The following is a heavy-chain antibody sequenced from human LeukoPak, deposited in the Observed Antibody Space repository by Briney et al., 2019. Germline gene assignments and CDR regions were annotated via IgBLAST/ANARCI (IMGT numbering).Heavy chain of an antibody. V-gene: IGHV4-34*01. CDR1: GGSFSGYY. Sequence: RSAETLSLTCAVYGGSFSGYYWSWIRQPPGKGLEWLGEMNHSGSTNYNPSLKSRVTISVDTSKNQFSLKLSSVTAADTAVYYCARGGLGWSGRRLEWFQYYFDYWGQGTLVTVSS. D-gene: IGHD3-3*01. CDR3: ARGGLGWSGRRLEWFQYYFDY. CDR2: MNHSGST. J-gene: IGHJ4*02.